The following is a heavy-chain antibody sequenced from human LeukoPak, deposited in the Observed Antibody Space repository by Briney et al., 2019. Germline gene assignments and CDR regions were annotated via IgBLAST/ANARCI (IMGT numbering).Heavy chain of an antibody. CDR3: VKDRRNPYRPEGPFDP. J-gene: IGHJ5*02. CDR2: INWNSAST. D-gene: IGHD1-14*01. Sequence: GGSLRLSCAASGFTLEDYVMHWVRQAPGKGLEWVSGINWNSASTGYADSVKGRFTISRDNVMNSLYLQMNSLRPEDTALYYCVKDRRNPYRPEGPFDPWGQGTLVTVSS. V-gene: IGHV3-9*01. CDR1: GFTLEDYV.